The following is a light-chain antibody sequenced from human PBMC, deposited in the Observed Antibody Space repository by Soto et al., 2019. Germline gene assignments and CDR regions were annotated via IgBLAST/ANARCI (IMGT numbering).Light chain of an antibody. J-gene: IGKJ1*01. CDR2: GAS. CDR1: QSVRSH. Sequence: EIVMTQSPATLSLSPGERATLSCRASQSVRSHLAWFQQRPGQAPRLLIYGASTRATGIPDRFSGSGSGTDFTLTISRLEPEDFAVYYCQQYDTSPRTFGQGTKGDIK. V-gene: IGKV3-20*01. CDR3: QQYDTSPRT.